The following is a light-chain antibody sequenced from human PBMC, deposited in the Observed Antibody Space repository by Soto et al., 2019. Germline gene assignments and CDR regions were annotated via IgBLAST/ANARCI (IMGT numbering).Light chain of an antibody. CDR3: QQYNHWPRMLS. Sequence: EIILTQSPATLYVSPGERATLSCRASQSLTSNLAWYPPRPCQAPRLLIYYTSTSATDIPARFSGSGSGTEFTLNIASLQSEDFAVYYCQQYNHWPRMLSFGGGTKVDIK. CDR2: YTS. V-gene: IGKV3-15*01. CDR1: QSLTSN. J-gene: IGKJ4*01.